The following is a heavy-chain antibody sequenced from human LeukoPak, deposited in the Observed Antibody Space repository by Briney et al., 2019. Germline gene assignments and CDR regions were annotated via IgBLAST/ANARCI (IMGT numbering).Heavy chain of an antibody. V-gene: IGHV3-33*06. CDR2: IWNDGSSQ. D-gene: IGHD4-11*01. J-gene: IGHJ4*02. Sequence: GRSLRLSCAASKFTFSHYGMHWVRQAPGKGLGWVAVIWNDGSSQYYADSVKGRFTVSRDNSQKTLYLQMNSLRPEDTAVYYCAKDAERGFDYSNSLEKWGQGTLVTVSS. CDR1: KFTFSHYG. CDR3: AKDAERGFDYSNSLEK.